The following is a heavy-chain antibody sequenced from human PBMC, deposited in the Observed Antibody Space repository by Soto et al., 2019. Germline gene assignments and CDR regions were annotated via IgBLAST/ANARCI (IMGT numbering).Heavy chain of an antibody. D-gene: IGHD3-10*01. Sequence: QVQLVQSGAEVKKPGSSVKVSCKASGGTFSSYAISWVRQAPGQGLEWMGGIIPIFGTANYAQKFQGRVTITADESTSTAYMELSSLRSEDTAVYYCARGRYYYGSESHTPNWFDPWGQGTLVTVSS. J-gene: IGHJ5*02. CDR3: ARGRYYYGSESHTPNWFDP. CDR1: GGTFSSYA. CDR2: IIPIFGTA. V-gene: IGHV1-69*01.